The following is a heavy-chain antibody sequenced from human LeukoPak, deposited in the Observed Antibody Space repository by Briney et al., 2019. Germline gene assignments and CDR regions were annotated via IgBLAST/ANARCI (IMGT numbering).Heavy chain of an antibody. D-gene: IGHD5-18*01. V-gene: IGHV3-30*02. CDR1: RFTFSSFG. CDR3: VKVDT. Sequence: GGSLRLSCAVSRFTFSSFGMHWVRQSPGKGLDWVAFIRNDGNKKNYAESVKGRFTISRDNSKNTLYLQMDSLSAEDTAVYYCVKVDTWGQGTLVTVSS. J-gene: IGHJ4*02. CDR2: IRNDGNKK.